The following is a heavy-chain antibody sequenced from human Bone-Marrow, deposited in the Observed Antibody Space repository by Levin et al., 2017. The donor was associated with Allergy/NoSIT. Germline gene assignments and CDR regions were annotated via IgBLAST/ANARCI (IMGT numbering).Heavy chain of an antibody. CDR2: ISLDGSNK. CDR1: GFIFNNYA. J-gene: IGHJ4*02. CDR3: VRDDRGGYDSLLDH. Sequence: GESLKISCAASGFIFNNYAMHWVRQAPGKGLEWVAVISLDGSNKYYVDSVKGRFSISRDNSKNTLYLQMSSLRVEDTAFYYCVRDDRGGYDSLLDHWGQGTLVTVSS. V-gene: IGHV3-30-3*01. D-gene: IGHD5-12*01.